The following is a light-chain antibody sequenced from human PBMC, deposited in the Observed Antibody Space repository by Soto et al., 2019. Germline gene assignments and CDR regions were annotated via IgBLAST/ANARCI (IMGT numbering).Light chain of an antibody. V-gene: IGKV3-15*01. Sequence: EIVLTQSPGTLSLSPGGTATLSSGASQSVSRNYVAWYQQKPGQSPRLLIYSASRGATGFPARFSGSGSGTEFTLTISSLQSEDFAVYYCQQYNNWPRTVGQGTKVDIK. J-gene: IGKJ1*01. CDR3: QQYNNWPRT. CDR2: SAS. CDR1: QSVSRN.